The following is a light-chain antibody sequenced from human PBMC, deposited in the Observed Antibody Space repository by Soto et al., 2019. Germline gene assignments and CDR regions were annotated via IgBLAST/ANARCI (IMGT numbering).Light chain of an antibody. V-gene: IGKV3-15*01. Sequence: EIVMTQSPATLSVSPGERATLSCRASQSVRSNLAWYQQKLGQAPRLLIYGASTRATGIPARFSGSGSGTEFTLTISSLQSEDFAIFYCQQYHDWPRTFGQGTKL. CDR3: QQYHDWPRT. J-gene: IGKJ2*01. CDR1: QSVRSN. CDR2: GAS.